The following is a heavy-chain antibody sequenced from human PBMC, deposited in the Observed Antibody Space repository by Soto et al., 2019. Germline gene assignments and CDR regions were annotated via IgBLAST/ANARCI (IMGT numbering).Heavy chain of an antibody. Sequence: GGSLRLSCAASGFTFSSYAMHWVRQAPGKGLEWVAVISYDGSNKYYADSVKGRFTISRDNSKNTLYLQMNSLRAEDTAVYYCARDQCXSTSCYIIYYYYYGMDVWGQGTTVTVSS. CDR3: ARDQCXSTSCYIIYYYYYGMDV. CDR2: ISYDGSNK. D-gene: IGHD2-2*02. CDR1: GFTFSSYA. J-gene: IGHJ6*02. V-gene: IGHV3-30-3*01.